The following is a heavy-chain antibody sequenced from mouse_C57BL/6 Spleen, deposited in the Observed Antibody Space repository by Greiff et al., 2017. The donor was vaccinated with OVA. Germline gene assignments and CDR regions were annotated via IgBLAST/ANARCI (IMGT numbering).Heavy chain of an antibody. CDR1: GYAFSSSW. D-gene: IGHD1-1*01. V-gene: IGHV1-82*01. J-gene: IGHJ4*01. Sequence: QVQLQQSGPELVKPGASVKISCKASGYAFSSSWMNWVKQRPGKGLEWIGRIYPGDGDTNYNGKFKGKATLTADKSSSTAYMQLSSLTSEDSAVYFCARERDYYGSSYLGYAMDYWGQGTSVTVSS. CDR2: IYPGDGDT. CDR3: ARERDYYGSSYLGYAMDY.